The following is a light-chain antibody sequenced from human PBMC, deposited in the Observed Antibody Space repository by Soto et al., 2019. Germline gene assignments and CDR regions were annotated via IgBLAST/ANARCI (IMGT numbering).Light chain of an antibody. CDR3: QQYNNWPPWT. V-gene: IGKV3-15*01. CDR1: QSVSSN. CDR2: GAS. Sequence: EIMMTQSPATLSVSPGERATLSCRASQSVSSNLAWYQQKPGQAPRLLIYGASTRATGIPARLSGSGSGTEFTLTISSLQSEDFAVYYCQQYNNWPPWTFGQGTKVDI. J-gene: IGKJ1*01.